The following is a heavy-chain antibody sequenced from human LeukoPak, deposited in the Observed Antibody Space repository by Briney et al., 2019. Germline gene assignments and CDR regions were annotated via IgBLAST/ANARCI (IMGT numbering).Heavy chain of an antibody. J-gene: IGHJ6*02. V-gene: IGHV1-18*01. Sequence: ASVKVSCKASGYTFTSYGISWVRQAPGQGLEWMGWISAYNGNTNYAQKLQGRVTMTTDTSTSTAYMELRSLRSDDTAVYYCARDVYYYGSGSSYGMDVWGQGTLVTVSS. CDR3: ARDVYYYGSGSSYGMDV. CDR1: GYTFTSYG. D-gene: IGHD3-10*01. CDR2: ISAYNGNT.